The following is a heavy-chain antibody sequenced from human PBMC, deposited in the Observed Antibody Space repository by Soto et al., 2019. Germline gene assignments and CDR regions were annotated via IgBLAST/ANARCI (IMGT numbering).Heavy chain of an antibody. D-gene: IGHD6-13*01. V-gene: IGHV3-21*01. CDR2: ISSSSSYI. J-gene: IGHJ6*02. Sequence: PGGSLRLSCAASGFTFSSYSMNWVRQAPGKGLEWVSSISSSSSYIYYADSVKGRFTISRDNAKNSLYLQMNSLRAEDTAVYYCARRTYSAAAGRKPQGRDVWGQGTTVTVSS. CDR3: ARRTYSAAAGRKPQGRDV. CDR1: GFTFSSYS.